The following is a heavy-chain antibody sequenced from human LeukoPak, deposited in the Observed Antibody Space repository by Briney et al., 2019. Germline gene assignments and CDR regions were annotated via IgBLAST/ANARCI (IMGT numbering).Heavy chain of an antibody. CDR2: MSYDGSNK. Sequence: GGSLRLSCTASGFTFGDYDMSWVRQAPGKGLEWVAVMSYDGSNKYYADSVKGRFTISRDNSKNALYLQMNSLRPEDTAVYYCARDRANWYNTFDIWGQGTMVTVSS. D-gene: IGHD1-14*01. CDR3: ARDRANWYNTFDI. V-gene: IGHV3-30*04. J-gene: IGHJ3*02. CDR1: GFTFGDYD.